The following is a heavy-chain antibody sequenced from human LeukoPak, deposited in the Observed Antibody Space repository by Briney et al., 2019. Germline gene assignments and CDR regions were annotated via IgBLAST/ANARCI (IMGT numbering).Heavy chain of an antibody. D-gene: IGHD2-21*01. V-gene: IGHV3-21*01. J-gene: IGHJ6*02. CDR1: GFTFSSYS. Sequence: PGGSLRLSCAASGFTFSSYSMSWVRQAPGKGLEWVSSISSSSSYIYYADSVKGRFTISRDNAKNSLYLQMNSLRAEDTAVYYCARGLPGERGYYYGMDVWGQGTTVTVSS. CDR2: ISSSSSYI. CDR3: ARGLPGERGYYYGMDV.